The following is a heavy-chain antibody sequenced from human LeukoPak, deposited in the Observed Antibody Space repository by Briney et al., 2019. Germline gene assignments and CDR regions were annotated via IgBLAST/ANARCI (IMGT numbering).Heavy chain of an antibody. J-gene: IGHJ4*02. CDR2: IYHSGST. V-gene: IGHV4-4*02. Sequence: SETLSLTCAVSGGSISSSNWWSWVRQPPGKGLEWIGEIYHSGSTNYNPSLKNRVTISVDKSKNQFSLKLSSVTAADTAVYYCAREARRDFDYWGQGTLVTVSS. CDR3: AREARRDFDY. CDR1: GGSISSSNW.